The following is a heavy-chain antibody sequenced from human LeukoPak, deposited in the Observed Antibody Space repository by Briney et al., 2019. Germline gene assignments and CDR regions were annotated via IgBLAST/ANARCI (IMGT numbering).Heavy chain of an antibody. D-gene: IGHD3-16*01. CDR3: AAYESRPNYYYGMDV. J-gene: IGHJ6*02. CDR1: GFTFTSSA. CDR2: IVVGSGNT. V-gene: IGHV1-58*02. Sequence: SVKVSCKASGFTFTSSAMQWVRQARGQRLERIGWIVVGSGNTNYAQKFQERVTITRDMSTSTAYMELSSLRSEDTAVYYCAAYESRPNYYYGMDVWGQGTTVTVSS.